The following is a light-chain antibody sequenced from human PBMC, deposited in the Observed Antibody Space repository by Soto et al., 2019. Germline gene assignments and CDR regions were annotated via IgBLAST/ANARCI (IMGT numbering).Light chain of an antibody. CDR2: AAS. V-gene: IGKV1-17*01. CDR3: QHSHTAPVT. CDR1: QGIRDD. J-gene: IGKJ4*01. Sequence: DIQMAQSPSSLSAYVGDRVTITCRASQGIRDDLGWYQQKPGKAPKRLIYAASSLQSGVPSRFSGSGSGTDFTLTISSLQPEDFATYSCQHSHTAPVTFGGGTKVDVK.